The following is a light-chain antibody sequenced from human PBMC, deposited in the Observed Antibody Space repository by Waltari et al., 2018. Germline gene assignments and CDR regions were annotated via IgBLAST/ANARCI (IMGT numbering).Light chain of an antibody. J-gene: IGLJ2*01. CDR3: SSYTESGARV. V-gene: IGLV2-14*01. CDR1: SNDVGTYTH. Sequence: QSGLTQPASVSGPPGQSRTISCTGTSNDVGTYTHVSWYQHHPDRAPLLLIYEVYNRPSGISTRFSGSKSGNTASLTISGLLAEDEAVYYCSSYTESGARVFGGGTKVTV. CDR2: EVY.